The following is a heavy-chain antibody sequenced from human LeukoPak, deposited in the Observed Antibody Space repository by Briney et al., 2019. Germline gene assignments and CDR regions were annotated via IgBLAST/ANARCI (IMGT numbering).Heavy chain of an antibody. D-gene: IGHD6-13*01. CDR1: GFTFSSYA. Sequence: NPGGSLRLSCAASGFTFSSYAMSWVRQAPGKGLEWVSSISSSSSYIYYADSVKGRFTISRDNAKNSLYLQMNSLRAEDTAVYYCARELGSSSWWFDYWGQGTLVTVSS. CDR3: ARELGSSSWWFDY. CDR2: ISSSSSYI. J-gene: IGHJ4*02. V-gene: IGHV3-21*01.